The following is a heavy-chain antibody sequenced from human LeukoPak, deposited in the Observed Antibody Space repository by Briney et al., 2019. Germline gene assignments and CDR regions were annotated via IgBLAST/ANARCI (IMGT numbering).Heavy chain of an antibody. CDR1: GYTFTTYA. J-gene: IGHJ4*02. D-gene: IGHD2-8*01. V-gene: IGHV1-3*01. CDR2: INAGNGNT. CDR3: ARITRYCTNGVCYRPFDY. Sequence: ATVKVSCKASGYTFTTYAMHWVRQAPGQRLEWMGWINAGNGNTKYSQKFQARVTITRDTSASTAYMELSSLRSEDTAVYYCARITRYCTNGVCYRPFDYWGQGTLVTVSS.